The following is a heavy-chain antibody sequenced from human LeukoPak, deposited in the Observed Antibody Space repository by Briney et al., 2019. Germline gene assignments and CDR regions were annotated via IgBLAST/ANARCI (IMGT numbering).Heavy chain of an antibody. D-gene: IGHD1-26*01. J-gene: IGHJ4*02. CDR3: AREWLYSGSYIDC. Sequence: GGSLRLSCTSSGFTFSSHWMHWVRQAPGKGLVWVSRISSDGTSTTYADSVKGRFTISRDNAKNTLYVQMNSLTADDTAAYYCAREWLYSGSYIDCWGQGTLVTVSS. CDR2: ISSDGTST. V-gene: IGHV3-74*01. CDR1: GFTFSSHW.